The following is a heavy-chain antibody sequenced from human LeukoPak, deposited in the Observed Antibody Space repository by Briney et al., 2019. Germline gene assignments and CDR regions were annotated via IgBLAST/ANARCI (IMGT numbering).Heavy chain of an antibody. Sequence: GGSLRLSCSASGFNFDHYGMSWVRQAPGKGLEWVSGLNWNGGSTGYADSVKGRFTISRDNAKNSLYLQMNSLRAEDTAVYYCARVHYYGSGSYRDYWGQGTLVTVSS. V-gene: IGHV3-20*04. CDR1: GFNFDHYG. J-gene: IGHJ4*02. CDR3: ARVHYYGSGSYRDY. D-gene: IGHD3-10*01. CDR2: LNWNGGST.